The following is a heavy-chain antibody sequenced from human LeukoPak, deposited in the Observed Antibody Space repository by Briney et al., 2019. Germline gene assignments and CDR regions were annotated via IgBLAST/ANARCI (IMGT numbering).Heavy chain of an antibody. Sequence: GGSLRLSCAASGFSFSGYSMSWVRQAPGKGLEWVAAISSDGSSIFYTDSMKGRFTISRDNAKNSLYLQMSSLRADDTAVYYCARKGLFDWLLYFDRWGQGTLVTVSS. D-gene: IGHD3-9*01. CDR2: ISSDGSSI. V-gene: IGHV3-21*06. CDR1: GFSFSGYS. CDR3: ARKGLFDWLLYFDR. J-gene: IGHJ4*02.